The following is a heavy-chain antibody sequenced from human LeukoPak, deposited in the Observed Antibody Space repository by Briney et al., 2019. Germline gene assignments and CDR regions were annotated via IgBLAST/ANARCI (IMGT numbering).Heavy chain of an antibody. CDR2: ISGSGGST. D-gene: IGHD6-19*01. V-gene: IGHV3-23*01. Sequence: GGSLRLSCAASGFTFSSYAMSWVRQAPGKGLEWVSAISGSGGSTYYADSVKDRFTISRDNSKNTLYLQMNSLRAEDTAVYYCAKYSSGWYVDGDDYYYMDVWGKGTTVTVSS. CDR1: GFTFSSYA. CDR3: AKYSSGWYVDGDDYYYMDV. J-gene: IGHJ6*03.